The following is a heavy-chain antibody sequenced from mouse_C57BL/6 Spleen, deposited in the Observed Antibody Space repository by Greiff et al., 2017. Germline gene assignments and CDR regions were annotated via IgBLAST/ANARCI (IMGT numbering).Heavy chain of an antibody. CDR3: ARPRH. CDR2: IDPSDSYT. Sequence: QVQLQQPGAELVKPGASVTLSCKASGYTFTSYWMQWVKQRPGQGLEWIGEIDPSDSYTNYNQKFKGKATLTVDTSSSTAYMQLSSLTSEDSAVYYCARPRHWGQGTLVTVSA. J-gene: IGHJ3*01. CDR1: GYTFTSYW. V-gene: IGHV1-50*01.